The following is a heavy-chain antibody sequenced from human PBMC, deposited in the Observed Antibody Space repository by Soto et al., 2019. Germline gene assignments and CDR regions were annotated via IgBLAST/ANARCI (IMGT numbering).Heavy chain of an antibody. Sequence: ASVKISCKASGDTFTTYDINWVRQATGHGLEWMGWINPNSGNIGYAQRFQGRVTMTRDNAIRTAYMEVSSLRSDDTAVYYCARGRASGSYYLLEYWGEGTSVTVSP. J-gene: IGHJ4*02. D-gene: IGHD3-10*01. CDR2: INPNSGNI. V-gene: IGHV1-8*01. CDR3: ARGRASGSYYLLEY. CDR1: GDTFTTYD.